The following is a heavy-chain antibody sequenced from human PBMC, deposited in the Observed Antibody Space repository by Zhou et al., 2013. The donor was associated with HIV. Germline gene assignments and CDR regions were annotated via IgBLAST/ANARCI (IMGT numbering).Heavy chain of an antibody. D-gene: IGHD6-19*01. J-gene: IGHJ4*02. V-gene: IGHV1-2*02. CDR2: INPKTGKA. CDR1: GYFFSEFY. CDR3: VRDGGPVEFDH. Sequence: QVQLVQSGPEVKEPGASVKVSCKGSGYFFSEFYTHWVRQAPGHGPEWMGFINPKTGKAKYAEKFQDRVSLSRDTSMRTTYMELTRLTFDDSAIYYCVRDGGPVEFDHWGQGTPVIVSS.